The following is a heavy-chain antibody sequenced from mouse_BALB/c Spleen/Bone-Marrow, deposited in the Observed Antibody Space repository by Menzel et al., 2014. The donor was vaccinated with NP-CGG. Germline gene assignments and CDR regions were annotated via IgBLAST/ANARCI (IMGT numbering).Heavy chain of an antibody. J-gene: IGHJ3*01. CDR3: ARHACYDQTWVWFVY. CDR2: ISGGGSYT. Sequence: EVKVVESGGGLVKPGGSLKLSCAASGFIFSSYGMSWVRQTPEKRLEWVATISGGGSYTFYPDSVKGRFTVSRDSAKNNLYLQMSSLRSEDTALYYCARHACYDQTWVWFVYWGRGTLVTVSA. V-gene: IGHV5-9-2*01. CDR1: GFIFSSYG. D-gene: IGHD2-3*01.